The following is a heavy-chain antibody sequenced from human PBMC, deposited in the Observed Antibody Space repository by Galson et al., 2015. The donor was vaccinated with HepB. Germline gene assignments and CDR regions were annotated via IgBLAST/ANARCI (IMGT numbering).Heavy chain of an antibody. D-gene: IGHD4-11*01. CDR3: ARTTDYSNYVGQWYFDL. V-gene: IGHV1-69*13. Sequence: SVKVSCKASGGSFSSYALSWVRQVPGQGLEWMGGIIPIFGTANYAQKFQGRATITADESTNTNYLELSSLRFEDTAVYYCARTTDYSNYVGQWYFDLWGRGTLVTVSS. CDR2: IIPIFGTA. CDR1: GGSFSSYA. J-gene: IGHJ2*01.